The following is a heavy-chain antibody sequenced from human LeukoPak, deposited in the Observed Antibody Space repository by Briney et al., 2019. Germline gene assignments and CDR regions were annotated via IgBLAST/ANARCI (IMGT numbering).Heavy chain of an antibody. J-gene: IGHJ6*02. CDR1: GGSFSGYY. CDR2: INHSGST. Sequence: SETLSLTCAVYGGSFSGYYCSWIRQPPGKGLEWIGEINHSGSTNYNPSLKSRVTISVDTSKNQFSLKLSSVTAADTAVYYCARGAGMDVWGQGTTVTVSS. CDR3: ARGAGMDV. V-gene: IGHV4-34*01.